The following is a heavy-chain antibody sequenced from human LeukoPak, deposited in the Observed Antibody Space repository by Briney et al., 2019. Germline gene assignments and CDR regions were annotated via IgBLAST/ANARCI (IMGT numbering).Heavy chain of an antibody. CDR1: GFTFDEYG. J-gene: IGHJ4*02. CDR2: INWDGGST. D-gene: IGHD1-26*01. CDR3: ARDSFSGSSLDY. Sequence: PGGSLRLSCAASGFTFDEYGMSWVRQAPGKGVEWVSSINWDGGSTAYADSVQGRFTISRDNAKNSLHLQMKSLRAEDTALYYCARDSFSGSSLDYWGQGTLVTVSS. V-gene: IGHV3-20*04.